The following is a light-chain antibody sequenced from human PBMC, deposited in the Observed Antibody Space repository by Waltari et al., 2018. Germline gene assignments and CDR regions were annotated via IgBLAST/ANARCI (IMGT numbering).Light chain of an antibody. V-gene: IGLV2-23*02. CDR2: EVN. CDR1: TSHGGNYDL. CDR3: CSYAGRGTYV. J-gene: IGLJ1*01. Sequence: QSALTQPASVSGPPGQSITISCTGTTSHGGNYDLVSWYQQHPGKAPTHLICEVNKRPSGVSSRFSGSQSGNTASLTISGLQAEDEADYYCCSYAGRGTYVFGSGTKVTVL.